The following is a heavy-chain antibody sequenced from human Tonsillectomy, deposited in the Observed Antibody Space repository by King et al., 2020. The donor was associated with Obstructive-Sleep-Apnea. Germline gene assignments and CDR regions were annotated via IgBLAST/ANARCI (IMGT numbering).Heavy chain of an antibody. D-gene: IGHD5-18*01. CDR3: ARDSDTTMITGYFDL. V-gene: IGHV3-7*01. J-gene: IGHJ2*01. Sequence: VQLVESGGGLVQPGGSLRLSCAASGFRFSNYWMSWVRQAPGKGLEWVANIKQDGSEKYYVDSVKGRFTISRDNAKNSLYLQMNSLRAEDTAVYYCARDSDTTMITGYFDLWGRGTLVTVSS. CDR2: IKQDGSEK. CDR1: GFRFSNYW.